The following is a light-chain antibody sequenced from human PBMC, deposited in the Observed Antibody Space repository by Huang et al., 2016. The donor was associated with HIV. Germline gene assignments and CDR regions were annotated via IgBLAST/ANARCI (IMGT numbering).Light chain of an antibody. J-gene: IGKJ2*01. V-gene: IGKV1-33*01. CDR1: QDIRNY. CDR3: QQYDNLYT. Sequence: DIQMTQSPSSLSASVGDRVTITRQASQDIRNYLNWYQQKPGKAPKLLIYDASNLETGVPSRFSGSGSGTDFTFTISSLQPEDIATYYCQQYDNLYTFGQGTKLEIK. CDR2: DAS.